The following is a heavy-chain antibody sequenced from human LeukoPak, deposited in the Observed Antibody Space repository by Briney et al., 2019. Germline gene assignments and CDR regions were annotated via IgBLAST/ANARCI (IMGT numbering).Heavy chain of an antibody. J-gene: IGHJ5*02. V-gene: IGHV4-34*01. CDR1: GGSFSGYY. Sequence: SETLSLTCAVYGGSFSGYYWSWIRQPPGKGLEWIGEINHSGSTNYNPSLKSRVTISVDTSKNQFSLKLSSVTAADTAVYYCARGLGNYYDSSGLKVGWFDPWGQGTLVTVSS. CDR3: ARGLGNYYDSSGLKVGWFDP. CDR2: INHSGST. D-gene: IGHD3-22*01.